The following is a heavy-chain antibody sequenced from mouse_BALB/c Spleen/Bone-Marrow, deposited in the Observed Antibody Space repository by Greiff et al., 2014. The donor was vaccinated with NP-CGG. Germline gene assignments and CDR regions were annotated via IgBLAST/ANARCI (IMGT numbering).Heavy chain of an antibody. J-gene: IGHJ2*01. CDR3: TPHPFDY. V-gene: IGHV6-6*01. Sequence: EVQLQESGGGLVQPGGSMKLSCAASGFAFRDTSLAWVRQSPEKGPEWVAEIRTKADDHATYYAESVKGRFTISRDDSISSVYLQMNSLRAEDTGIYYCTPHPFDYWGQGTTLTVSS. CDR1: GFAFRDTS. CDR2: IRTKADDHAT.